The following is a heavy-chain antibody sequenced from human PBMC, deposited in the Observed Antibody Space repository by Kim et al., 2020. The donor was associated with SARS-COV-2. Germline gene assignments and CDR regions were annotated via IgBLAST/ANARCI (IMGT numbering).Heavy chain of an antibody. V-gene: IGHV3-23*01. CDR1: GFTFGSYA. CDR2: ITGSGSST. J-gene: IGHJ4*02. CDR3: ARSRGYGFWDY. D-gene: IGHD3-3*01. Sequence: GGSLRLSCAASGFTFGSYAMSWVRQAPGKGLEWVSAITGSGSSTYYADSVKGRFTISRDNSKNTLYLQMDSLRAEDTAVYYCARSRGYGFWDYWGQGTLVTVSS.